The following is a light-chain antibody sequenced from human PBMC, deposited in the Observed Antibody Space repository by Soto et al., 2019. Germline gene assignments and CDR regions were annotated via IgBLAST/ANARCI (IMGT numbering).Light chain of an antibody. CDR1: QSISNY. CDR2: DAS. V-gene: IGKV1-39*01. CDR3: QQSFITPRT. Sequence: DIQMTQSPSSLSASVGDRVIITCRASQSISNYLNWYQQKPGKAPNLLIYDASSLKSGVPSRFSGSGSGTDFTLTISSLQPEDFASYYCQQSFITPRTLGPGTKVDIK. J-gene: IGKJ1*01.